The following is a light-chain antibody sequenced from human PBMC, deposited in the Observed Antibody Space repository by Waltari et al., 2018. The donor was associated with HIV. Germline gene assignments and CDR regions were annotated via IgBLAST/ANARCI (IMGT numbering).Light chain of an antibody. V-gene: IGLV2-11*01. CDR1: SSDICGYTY. J-gene: IGLJ2*01. Sequence: QSALTQPHSVSGSPGQSVTISCTGTSSDICGYTYVSWYRQFPGKAPRVIIQDVNKRPSGVPDRFSGSKSGNTASLTSSGLQTDDEADYYCCSYAGNSDVVFGGGTTLTVL. CDR3: CSYAGNSDVV. CDR2: DVN.